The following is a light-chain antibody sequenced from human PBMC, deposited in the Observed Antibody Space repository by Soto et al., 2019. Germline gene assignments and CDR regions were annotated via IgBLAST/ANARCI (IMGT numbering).Light chain of an antibody. CDR2: DAS. CDR3: QQYNSYSA. CDR1: QSISSW. J-gene: IGKJ4*01. Sequence: DIQMTQSPAILSASVGDRVTITCRASQSISSWLAWYQQKPGKAPKLLIYDASSLESGVPSRFSGSGSGTEFTLTISSLQPDDFATYYCQQYNSYSAFGGGIKVDI. V-gene: IGKV1-5*01.